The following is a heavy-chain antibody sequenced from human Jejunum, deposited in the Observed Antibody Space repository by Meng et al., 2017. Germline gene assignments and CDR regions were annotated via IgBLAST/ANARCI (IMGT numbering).Heavy chain of an antibody. Sequence: GESLTISCAASGFTFSSSGMSWVRQAPGKGLEWVSAISGSDDGTNYADSVKGRFTISRDTSKSTLYLQMNSLRAEDTAVYYCAKPGSGGGLSPFDIWGQGTMVTVSS. CDR2: ISGSDDGT. CDR3: AKPGSGGGLSPFDI. V-gene: IGHV3-23*01. CDR1: GFTFSSSG. D-gene: IGHD2-15*01. J-gene: IGHJ3*02.